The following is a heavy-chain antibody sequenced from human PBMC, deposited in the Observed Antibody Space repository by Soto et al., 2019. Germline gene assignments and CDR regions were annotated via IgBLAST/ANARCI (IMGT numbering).Heavy chain of an antibody. CDR2: MNPNSGNT. V-gene: IGHV1-8*01. Sequence: GASVKVSCKASRYTFTSYDINWVRQATGQGLEWMGWMNPNSGNTGYAQKFQGRVTMTRNTSISTAYMELSSLRSEDTAVYYCARGSEASSSWYWRGYYYYYGMDVWGQGTTVTVSS. J-gene: IGHJ6*02. CDR1: RYTFTSYD. CDR3: ARGSEASSSWYWRGYYYYYGMDV. D-gene: IGHD6-13*01.